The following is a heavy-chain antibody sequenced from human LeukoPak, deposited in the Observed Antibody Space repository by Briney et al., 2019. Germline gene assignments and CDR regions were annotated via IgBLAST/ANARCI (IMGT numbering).Heavy chain of an antibody. V-gene: IGHV4-31*03. CDR2: IYYNGNT. Sequence: PSQTLSLTCIVSGGSISSGGYYWSWIRQHPGKGLEWIGYIYYNGNTYNNPSLKSRVSISKDTSKNHFSLKLSSVTAADTAVYYCARAVTSYYFDYWGQGTLVTVSS. J-gene: IGHJ4*02. CDR3: ARAVTSYYFDY. CDR1: GGSISSGGYY. D-gene: IGHD4-17*01.